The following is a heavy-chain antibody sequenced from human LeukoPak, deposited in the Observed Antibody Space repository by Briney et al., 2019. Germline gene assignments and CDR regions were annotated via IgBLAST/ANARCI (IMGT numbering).Heavy chain of an antibody. Sequence: PSETLSLTCAVYGGSFSGYYWSWIRQPPGKGLEWIGEINHSGSTNYNPPLKSRVTISVDTSKNQFSLKLSSVTAADTAVYYCARLGEIFGVVQRDYWGQGTLVTVSS. CDR3: ARLGEIFGVVQRDY. CDR1: GGSFSGYY. D-gene: IGHD3-3*01. J-gene: IGHJ4*02. V-gene: IGHV4-34*01. CDR2: INHSGST.